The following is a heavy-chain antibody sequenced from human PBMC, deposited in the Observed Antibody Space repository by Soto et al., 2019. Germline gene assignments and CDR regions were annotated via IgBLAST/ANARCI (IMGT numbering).Heavy chain of an antibody. V-gene: IGHV3-66*01. CDR3: ARDDLEEGYYYDSSGYQAY. CDR2: IYSGGST. Sequence: GGSLRLPCAASGFTVSSNYMSWVRQAPGKGLECVSVIYSGGSTYYADSVKGRFTISRDNSKNTLYLQMNSLRAEDTAVYYCARDDLEEGYYYDSSGYQAYWGQGTLVTVSS. CDR1: GFTVSSNY. J-gene: IGHJ4*02. D-gene: IGHD3-22*01.